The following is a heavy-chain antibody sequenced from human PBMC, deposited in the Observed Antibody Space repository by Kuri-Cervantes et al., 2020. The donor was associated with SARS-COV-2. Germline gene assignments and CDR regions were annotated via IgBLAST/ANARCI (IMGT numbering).Heavy chain of an antibody. V-gene: IGHV3-74*01. CDR3: ARGLTVTTRSPYDY. Sequence: GESLKLSCAASGFTFRSYWMHWVRQAPGKGLVWVSRINSDGSSTSYADSVKGRFTISRDNAKNTLYLQMNSMRAEDTAVYYCARGLTVTTRSPYDYWGQGTLVTVSS. CDR2: INSDGSST. CDR1: GFTFRSYW. J-gene: IGHJ4*02. D-gene: IGHD4-17*01.